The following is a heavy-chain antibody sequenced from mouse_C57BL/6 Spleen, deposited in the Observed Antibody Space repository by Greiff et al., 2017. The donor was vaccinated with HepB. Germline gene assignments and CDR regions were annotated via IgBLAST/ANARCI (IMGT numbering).Heavy chain of an antibody. Sequence: EVNVVESGGGLVKPGGSLKLSCAASGFTLSSYAMSWVRQTPEKRLEWVATISDGGSYTYYPDNVKGRFTISRDNAKNNLYLQMSQLKSEDTAMYYCARGGAYYRNFHWYFDVWGTGTTVTVSS. CDR2: ISDGGSYT. CDR3: ARGGAYYRNFHWYFDV. V-gene: IGHV5-4*03. CDR1: GFTLSSYA. D-gene: IGHD2-5*01. J-gene: IGHJ1*03.